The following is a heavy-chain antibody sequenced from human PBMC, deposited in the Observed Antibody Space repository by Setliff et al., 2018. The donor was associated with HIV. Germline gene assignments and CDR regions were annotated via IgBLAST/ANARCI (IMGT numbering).Heavy chain of an antibody. D-gene: IGHD4-4*01. CDR2: IYHTGRT. J-gene: IGHJ6*03. Sequence: SATLSLTCAVSGGSISSSYWWSWVRQPPGKGREWIGEIYHTGRTNYNPSLKRRVTISIDRSSNHFSLSLSSVTAADTAVYYWARQDSFRISAPPPQAVMDIWGKGTTVTVS. CDR3: ARQDSFRISAPPPQAVMDI. CDR1: GGSISSSYW. V-gene: IGHV4-4*02.